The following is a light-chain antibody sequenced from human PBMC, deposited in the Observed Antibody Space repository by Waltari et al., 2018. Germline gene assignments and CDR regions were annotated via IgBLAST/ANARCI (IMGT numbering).Light chain of an antibody. Sequence: SYVLTQPPSVSVAPGQTAKILCGGNNIENEAVHRYQPKPGQAPVLVVYDDSERPSDIPERFSGSNSGNAATLTISRVEAGDEADYYCQVWDTRNYHVVFGGGTKLTVL. CDR3: QVWDTRNYHVV. CDR2: DDS. V-gene: IGLV3-21*02. J-gene: IGLJ2*01. CDR1: NIENEA.